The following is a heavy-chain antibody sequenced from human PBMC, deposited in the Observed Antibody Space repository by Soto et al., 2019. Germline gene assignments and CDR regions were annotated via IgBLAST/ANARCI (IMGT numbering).Heavy chain of an antibody. CDR1: GGTFSSYT. D-gene: IGHD6-6*01. CDR3: ARGYSSSSEWFDP. V-gene: IGHV1-69*02. J-gene: IGHJ5*02. Sequence: GASVKVSCKASGGTFSSYTISWVRQAPGQGLEWMGRIIPILGIANYAQKFQGRVTITADKSTSTAYMELSSLRSEDTAVYYCARGYSSSSEWFDPRGQGTPVTVSS. CDR2: IIPILGIA.